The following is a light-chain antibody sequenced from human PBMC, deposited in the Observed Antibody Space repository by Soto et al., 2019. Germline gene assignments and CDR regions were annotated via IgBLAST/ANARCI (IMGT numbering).Light chain of an antibody. J-gene: IGKJ1*01. CDR3: QQFNSYSGT. CDR2: RAS. Sequence: DIQMTQSPSALSASVGDRVTITCRASQSISTWLAWYQQKPGTAPKLLIYRASILESGVPSRFSGSGSGTEFTLTIFNLQPDDFATYYCQQFNSYSGTFGQGTRVEVK. CDR1: QSISTW. V-gene: IGKV1-5*03.